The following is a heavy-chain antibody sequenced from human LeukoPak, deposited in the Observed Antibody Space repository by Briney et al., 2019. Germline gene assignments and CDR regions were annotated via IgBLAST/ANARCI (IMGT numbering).Heavy chain of an antibody. CDR1: GITVSSNY. D-gene: IGHD2-15*01. CDR3: ARTTPGYCSGGSCLGY. V-gene: IGHV3-66*01. CDR2: IYSGGRT. J-gene: IGHJ4*02. Sequence: GGSLRLSCAASGITVSSNYMSWVRQAPGKGLGWVSLIYSGGRTYYADSVKGRFTISRDKSKKTLYLQMNSLRAEDTAVYYCARTTPGYCSGGSCLGYWGQGTLVTVSS.